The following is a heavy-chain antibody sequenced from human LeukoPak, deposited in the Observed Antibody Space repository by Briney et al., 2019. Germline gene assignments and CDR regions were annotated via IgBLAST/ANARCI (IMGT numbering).Heavy chain of an antibody. J-gene: IGHJ4*02. CDR2: ISSSPDSI. CDR1: GFIFSSYS. V-gene: IGHV3-21*01. Sequence: GGSLRLSCAASGFIFSSYSMNWVRQSPGKGLEWVSSISSSPDSIYYVDSVKGRFTISRDNAKSSLYLQMNSLRAEDTAVYYCVRGGYRGFDYEYWGQGTLVTVSS. CDR3: VRGGYRGFDYEY. D-gene: IGHD5-12*01.